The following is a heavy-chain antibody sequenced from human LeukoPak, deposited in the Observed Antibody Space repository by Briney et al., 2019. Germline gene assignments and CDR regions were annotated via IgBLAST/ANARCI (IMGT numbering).Heavy chain of an antibody. Sequence: SQTLSLTCTVSGGSISSGGYYWSWIRQHPGKGLEWIGYIYYSGSTYHNPSLKSRVTISVDTSKNQFSLKLSSVTAADTAVYYCARERAVYFDYWGQGTLVTVSS. V-gene: IGHV4-31*03. CDR3: ARERAVYFDY. CDR2: IYYSGST. J-gene: IGHJ4*02. CDR1: GGSISSGGYY.